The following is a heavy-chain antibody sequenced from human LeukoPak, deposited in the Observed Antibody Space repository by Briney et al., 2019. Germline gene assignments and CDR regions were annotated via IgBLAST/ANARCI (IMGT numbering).Heavy chain of an antibody. CDR1: GGTFSSYA. V-gene: IGHV1-69*04. CDR2: IIPILGIA. D-gene: IGHD2-2*01. Sequence: SVKVSCKASGGTFSSYAISWVRQAPGQGLEWMGRIIPILGIANYAQKFQGRVTITADKSTSTAYMELSSLRSEDTAVYYCAIRYCSSTSCYLPHYYYGMDVGGQGTTVTVSS. J-gene: IGHJ6*02. CDR3: AIRYCSSTSCYLPHYYYGMDV.